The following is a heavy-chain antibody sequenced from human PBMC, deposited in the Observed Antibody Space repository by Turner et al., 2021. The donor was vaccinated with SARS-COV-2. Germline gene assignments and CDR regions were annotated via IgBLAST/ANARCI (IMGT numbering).Heavy chain of an antibody. V-gene: IGHV3-7*03. J-gene: IGHJ6*02. CDR3: AREESGSFGAYGMDV. D-gene: IGHD2-15*01. Sequence: EVQLVESGGGLVQPGGSLRLSCAASGFTFSSYWMNWVRQAPGKGLEWVANIKQDGSDKYYVDSVKGRFTISRDNAKNSLYLQMNSLRAEDTAVYYCAREESGSFGAYGMDVWGQGTTVTVSS. CDR1: GFTFSSYW. CDR2: IKQDGSDK.